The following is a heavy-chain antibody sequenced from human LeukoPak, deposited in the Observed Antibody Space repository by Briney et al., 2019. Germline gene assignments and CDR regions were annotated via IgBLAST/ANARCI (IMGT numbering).Heavy chain of an antibody. CDR2: IYYSGST. Sequence: SETLSLTCTVSGGSISSGDYYWSWIRQPPGKGLEWIGYIYYSGSTYYNPSLKSRVTISVDTSKNQFSLKLSSVTAADTAVYYCARDFNYYDSSGYLIWGQGTLVTVSS. V-gene: IGHV4-30-4*08. J-gene: IGHJ4*02. CDR1: GGSISSGDYY. CDR3: ARDFNYYDSSGYLI. D-gene: IGHD3-22*01.